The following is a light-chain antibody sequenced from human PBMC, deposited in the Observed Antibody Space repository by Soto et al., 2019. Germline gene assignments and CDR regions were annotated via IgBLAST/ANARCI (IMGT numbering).Light chain of an antibody. CDR1: QNIITN. J-gene: IGKJ1*01. CDR3: HQYYSWPRGT. V-gene: IGKV3-15*01. CDR2: FAS. Sequence: DKLMSQSPATLSVSPGERATLSCRASQNIITNLAWHQQKPGQAPRPLIFFASTRVTGIPARFSGSGSGTEFTLTISSLQSEDFAVYYCHQYYSWPRGTFGQGTKVDIK.